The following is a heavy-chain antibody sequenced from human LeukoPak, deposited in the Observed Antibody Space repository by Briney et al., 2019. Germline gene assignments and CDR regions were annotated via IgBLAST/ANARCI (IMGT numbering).Heavy chain of an antibody. V-gene: IGHV3-21*01. Sequence: GGSLRLSCAASGFTFSSYSMNWVRQAPGKGLEWVSSISSSSSYIYYADSVKGRFTISRDNAKNSLYLQMNSLRAEDTAVYYCARFTLLPAAIVKYYYYYMDVWGKGTTVTVSS. J-gene: IGHJ6*03. CDR3: ARFTLLPAAIVKYYYYYMDV. CDR2: ISSSSSYI. CDR1: GFTFSSYS. D-gene: IGHD2-2*01.